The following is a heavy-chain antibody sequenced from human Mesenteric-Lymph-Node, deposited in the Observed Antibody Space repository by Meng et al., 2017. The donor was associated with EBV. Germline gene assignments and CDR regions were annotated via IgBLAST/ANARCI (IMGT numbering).Heavy chain of an antibody. CDR3: ARTGRCSGDSCYYNWFDP. CDR1: GDSVNDVNYD. CDR2: IYYSGST. D-gene: IGHD2-15*01. V-gene: IGHV4-61*01. Sequence: QVQVQESGPGLVKPSETLSLTCTVSGDSVNDVNYDWSWIRQPPGKGLEWIAYIYYSGSTNFNPSLKSRAAISVDTSKNQFSLRLSSVTAADTAVYYCARTGRCSGDSCYYNWFDPWGQGTLVTVSS. J-gene: IGHJ5*02.